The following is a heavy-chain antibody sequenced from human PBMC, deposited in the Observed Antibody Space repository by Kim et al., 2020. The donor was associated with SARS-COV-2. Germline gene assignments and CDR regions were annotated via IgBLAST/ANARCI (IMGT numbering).Heavy chain of an antibody. CDR3: ARQVGRSWGSFDP. Sequence: SETLSLTCTVSGGSISSSSYYWGWIRQPPGKGLEWIGSIYYSGSTYYNPSLKSRVTISVDTSKNQFSLKLSSVTAADTAVYYCARQVGRSWGSFDPWGQGTLVTVSS. J-gene: IGHJ5*02. D-gene: IGHD2-2*01. CDR1: GGSISSSSYY. V-gene: IGHV4-39*01. CDR2: IYYSGST.